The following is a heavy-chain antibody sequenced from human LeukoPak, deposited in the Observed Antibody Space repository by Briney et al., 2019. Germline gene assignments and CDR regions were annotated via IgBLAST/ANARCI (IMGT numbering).Heavy chain of an antibody. V-gene: IGHV4-31*03. J-gene: IGHJ4*02. CDR1: GGSISSGGYY. CDR2: IYYSGST. Sequence: PSETLSLTCTVSGGSISSGGYYWSWIRQHPGKGLEWIGYIYYSGSTYYNPSLKSRVTISVDTSKNQFSLKLSSVTAADTAVYYCARYPYSYGYFDHWGQGTLVTVSS. CDR3: ARYPYSYGYFDH. D-gene: IGHD5-18*01.